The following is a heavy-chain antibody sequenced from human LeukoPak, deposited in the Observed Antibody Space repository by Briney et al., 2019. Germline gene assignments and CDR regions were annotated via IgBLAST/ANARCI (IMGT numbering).Heavy chain of an antibody. CDR3: AKDQTYYYDSASFDY. D-gene: IGHD3-22*01. V-gene: IGHV3-48*01. Sequence: GGSLRLSCAASGFTFSSYSMNWVRQAPGKGLEWVSYISSSSSTIYYADSVKGRFTISRDNAKNSLYLQMDSLRTEDTALYYCAKDQTYYYDSASFDYWGQGTLVTVSS. CDR2: ISSSSSTI. CDR1: GFTFSSYS. J-gene: IGHJ4*02.